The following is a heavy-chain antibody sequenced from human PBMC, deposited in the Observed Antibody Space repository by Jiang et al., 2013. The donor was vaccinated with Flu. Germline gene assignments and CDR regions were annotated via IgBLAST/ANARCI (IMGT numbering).Heavy chain of an antibody. D-gene: IGHD6-13*01. CDR1: GFTFSSYG. J-gene: IGHJ6*02. Sequence: QLLESGGGVVQPGGSLRLSCAASGFTFSSYGMHWVRQAPGKGLEWVAFIRYDGSNKYYADSVKGRFTISRDNSKNTLYLQMNSLRPEDTAVYYCAKEPQLVADGVFYGMDVWGQGTTVTVSS. V-gene: IGHV3-30*02. CDR2: IRYDGSNK. CDR3: AKEPQLVADGVFYGMDV.